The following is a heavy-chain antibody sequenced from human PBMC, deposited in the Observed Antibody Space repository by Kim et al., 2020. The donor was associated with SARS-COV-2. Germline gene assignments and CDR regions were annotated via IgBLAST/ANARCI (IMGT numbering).Heavy chain of an antibody. J-gene: IGHJ6*02. D-gene: IGHD3-10*01. CDR1: GFTFSSYG. CDR3: AGAITMVRGVIITPYWYYGMDV. V-gene: IGHV3-30*03. CDR2: ISYDGSNK. Sequence: GGSLRLSCAASGFTFSSYGMHWVRQAPGKGLEWVAVISYDGSNKYYADSVKGRFTISRDNSKNTLYLQMNSLRAEDTAVYYCAGAITMVRGVIITPYWYYGMDVWGQGTTVTVSS.